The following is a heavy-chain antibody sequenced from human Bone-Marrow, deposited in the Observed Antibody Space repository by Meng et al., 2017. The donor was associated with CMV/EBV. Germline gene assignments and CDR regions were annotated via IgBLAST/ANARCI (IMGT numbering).Heavy chain of an antibody. Sequence: SQTLSLTCAVYGGSFSGYYWSWIRQPPGKGLEWIGEINHSGSTYYNPSLKSRVTISVDTSKNQFSLKLSSVTAADTAVYYCAGVGTGAIDAFDIWGQGTMVTVSS. J-gene: IGHJ3*02. D-gene: IGHD1/OR15-1a*01. CDR1: GGSFSGYY. CDR2: INHSGST. CDR3: AGVGTGAIDAFDI. V-gene: IGHV4-34*01.